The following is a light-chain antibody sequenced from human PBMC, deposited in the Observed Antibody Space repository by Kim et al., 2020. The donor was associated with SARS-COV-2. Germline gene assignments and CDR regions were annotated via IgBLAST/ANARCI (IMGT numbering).Light chain of an antibody. J-gene: IGKJ2*01. Sequence: SESEGDRVTRTSRASQNIDTDLNGYQQKPGKAPTLLIDAAPSLQRGVPSRFSGSESGTDFTLTISSLQPEDFATYYCQQSHTPPRTFGQGTKLEI. V-gene: IGKV1-39*01. CDR3: QQSHTPPRT. CDR2: AAP. CDR1: QNIDTD.